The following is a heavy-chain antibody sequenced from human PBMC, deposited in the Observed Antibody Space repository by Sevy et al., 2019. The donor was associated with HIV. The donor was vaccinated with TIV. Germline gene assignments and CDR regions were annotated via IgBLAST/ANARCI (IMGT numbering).Heavy chain of an antibody. CDR2: INWKGDNT. J-gene: IGHJ3*02. CDR1: GFTFPDYA. CDR3: ARSTYYYDTTGSRAFDI. Sequence: GGSLRLSCAASGFTFPDYAMSWVRQPPGKGLEWVSGINWKGDNTGYGDSLKGRFTISRDNAKNSLYLQIDSLRAEDTALYHCARSTYYYDTTGSRAFDIWGQGTMVTVSS. D-gene: IGHD3-22*01. V-gene: IGHV3-20*01.